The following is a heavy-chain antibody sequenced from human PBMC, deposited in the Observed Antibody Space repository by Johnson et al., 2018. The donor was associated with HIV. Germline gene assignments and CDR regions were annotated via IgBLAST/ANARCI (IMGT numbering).Heavy chain of an antibody. J-gene: IGHJ3*02. CDR3: AKVKYYDILTGDPGAFDI. CDR1: GFTFSNYG. CDR2: ISYDGSNK. D-gene: IGHD3-9*01. V-gene: IGHV3-30*18. Sequence: VQLVESGGGVVQPGTSLRLSCAASGFTFSNYGMHWVRQAPGKGLEWVAVISYDGSNKYYADSVKGRFTISRDNSKRTRYLQMNSLRAEDTAVYYCAKVKYYDILTGDPGAFDIWGQGTMVTVS.